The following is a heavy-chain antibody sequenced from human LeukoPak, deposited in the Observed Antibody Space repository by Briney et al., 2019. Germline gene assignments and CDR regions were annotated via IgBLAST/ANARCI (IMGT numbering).Heavy chain of an antibody. J-gene: IGHJ4*02. CDR2: ISSDGNDK. V-gene: IGHV3-30*03. CDR1: GVPFSSYG. Sequence: GGSLSLSCAASGVPFSSYGMHWLRQAPGKGLEWVALISSDGNDKLYGDSVKGRFTISRDDSKSTLYLQMNSLRAEDTAVYYCTTKVIRGNSGDDYDYWGQGTLVTVSS. CDR3: TTKVIRGNSGDDYDY. D-gene: IGHD5-12*01.